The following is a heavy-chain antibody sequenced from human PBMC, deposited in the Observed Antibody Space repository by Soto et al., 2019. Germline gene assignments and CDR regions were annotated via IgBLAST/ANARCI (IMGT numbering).Heavy chain of an antibody. V-gene: IGHV4-31*03. CDR3: ARHPGYCSCSSCYGYYTMDV. CDR1: GGSISSGGYY. Sequence: SETLSLTCTVSGGSISSGGYYWSWIRQHPGKGLEWIGYIYYSGSTYYNPSLKSRVTISVDTSKNQFSLKLSSVTAADTAVYSCARHPGYCSCSSCYGYYTMDVWGQGTTVTVSS. D-gene: IGHD2-2*01. J-gene: IGHJ6*02. CDR2: IYYSGST.